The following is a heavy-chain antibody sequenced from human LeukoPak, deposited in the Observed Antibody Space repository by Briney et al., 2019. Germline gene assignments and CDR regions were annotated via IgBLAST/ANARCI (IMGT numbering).Heavy chain of an antibody. V-gene: IGHV3-48*01. J-gene: IGHJ4*02. Sequence: SGGSLRLSCAASGFTFSSYSMNWVRQAPGKGLEWVSYISSSSSTIYYADSVKGRFTISRDNAKNSLYLQMNSLRAEDTAVYYCARDGSSVFGVVFDYWGQGTLVTVSS. CDR2: ISSSSSTI. D-gene: IGHD3-3*01. CDR1: GFTFSSYS. CDR3: ARDGSSVFGVVFDY.